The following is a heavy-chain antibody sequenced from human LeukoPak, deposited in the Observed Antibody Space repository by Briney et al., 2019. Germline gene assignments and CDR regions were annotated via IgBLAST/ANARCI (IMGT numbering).Heavy chain of an antibody. CDR2: IYHSGST. D-gene: IGHD3-10*01. Sequence: PSETLSLTCTVSGGSISSGGYYWSWIRQPPGKGLEWIGYIYHSGSTYYNPSLKSRVTISIDTSKNQFSLKLSSVTAADTAVYYCARLPSGELLGGDAFDIWGQGTMVTVSS. CDR1: GGSISSGGYY. J-gene: IGHJ3*02. CDR3: ARLPSGELLGGDAFDI. V-gene: IGHV4-30-2*01.